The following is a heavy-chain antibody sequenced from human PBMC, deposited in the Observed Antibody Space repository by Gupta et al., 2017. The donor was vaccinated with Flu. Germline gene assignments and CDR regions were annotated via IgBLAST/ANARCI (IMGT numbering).Heavy chain of an antibody. Sequence: GSDFTFANAWMSWVRQAPGKGLEWGARIKSYTDGGTVHHAAPVEGRVTISRDDSKDTVYLQMERLTIEDSGKYYCTTGQLWGQGTLVTV. CDR1: DFTFANAW. D-gene: IGHD1-1*01. CDR2: IKSYTDGGTV. CDR3: TTGQL. J-gene: IGHJ4*02. V-gene: IGHV3-15*01.